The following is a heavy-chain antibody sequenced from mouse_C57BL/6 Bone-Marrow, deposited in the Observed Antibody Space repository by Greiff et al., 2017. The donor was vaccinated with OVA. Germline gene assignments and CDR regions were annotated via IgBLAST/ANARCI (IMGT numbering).Heavy chain of an antibody. V-gene: IGHV1-81*01. CDR2: IYPRSGNT. CDR3: AIFITTVVGDFDV. Sequence: VQLQQPGAELVKPGASVKMSCKASGYTFTSYGISWVKQRTGQGLEWIGEIYPRSGNTYYNEKFKGKATLTADKSSSTAYMELRSLTSEDSAVYFCAIFITTVVGDFDVWGTGTTVTVSS. D-gene: IGHD1-1*01. CDR1: GYTFTSYG. J-gene: IGHJ1*03.